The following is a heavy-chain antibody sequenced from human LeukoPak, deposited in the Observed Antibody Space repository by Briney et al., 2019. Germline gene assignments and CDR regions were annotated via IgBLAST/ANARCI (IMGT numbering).Heavy chain of an antibody. J-gene: IGHJ3*01. CDR2: IIQDGSQT. Sequence: GGSLRLSCAASGFSFNAFWMSWVRQAPGEGLEWVANIIQDGSQTRYVGSVRGRFTISRDNAQNSLYLQMNSLRAEDTAVYYCAREAIGTTAAFDVWGQGTMAAVSS. V-gene: IGHV3-7*01. D-gene: IGHD2/OR15-2a*01. CDR1: GFSFNAFW. CDR3: AREAIGTTAAFDV.